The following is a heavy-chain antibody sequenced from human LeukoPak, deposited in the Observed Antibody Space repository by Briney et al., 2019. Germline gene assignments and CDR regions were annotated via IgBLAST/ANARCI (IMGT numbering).Heavy chain of an antibody. CDR2: IYYSGST. J-gene: IGHJ5*02. V-gene: IGHV4-30-4*01. CDR3: ARDPNTPSQRAAHPTNWFDP. CDR1: GGSISSGDYY. Sequence: PSQTLSLTCTVSGGSISSGDYYWSWIRQPPGKGLEWIGYIYYSGSTYYNPSLKSRVTISVDTSKNQFSLKLSSVTAADTAVYYCARDPNTPSQRAAHPTNWFDPWGQGTLVTVSS. D-gene: IGHD6-13*01.